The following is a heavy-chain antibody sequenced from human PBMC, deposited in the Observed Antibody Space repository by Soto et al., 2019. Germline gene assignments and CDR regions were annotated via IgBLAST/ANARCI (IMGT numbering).Heavy chain of an antibody. CDR3: ARDDYGVDAFDI. V-gene: IGHV4-34*01. D-gene: IGHD4-17*01. Sequence: SETLSLTCAVYGGSFSRYYWSWIRQPPGKGLEWIGEINHSGSTNYNPSLKSRVTISVDTSKNQFSLKLSSVTAADTAVYYCARDDYGVDAFDIWGQGTMVTVSS. J-gene: IGHJ3*02. CDR2: INHSGST. CDR1: GGSFSRYY.